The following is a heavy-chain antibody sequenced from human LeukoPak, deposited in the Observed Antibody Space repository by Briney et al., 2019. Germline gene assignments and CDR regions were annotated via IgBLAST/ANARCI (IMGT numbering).Heavy chain of an antibody. CDR3: AREDHYYDSSGYYYEGGSY. J-gene: IGHJ4*02. V-gene: IGHV3-33*01. CDR1: GFTFSSYG. CDR2: IWYDGSNK. Sequence: GRSLRLSCAASGFTFSSYGMHWVRQAPGKGLAWVAVIWYDGSNKYYADSVKGRFTISRDNSKNTLYLQMNSLRAEDTAVYYCAREDHYYDSSGYYYEGGSYWGQGTLVTVSS. D-gene: IGHD3-22*01.